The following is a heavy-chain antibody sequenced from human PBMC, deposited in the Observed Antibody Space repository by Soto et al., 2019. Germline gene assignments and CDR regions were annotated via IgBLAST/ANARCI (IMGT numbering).Heavy chain of an antibody. CDR3: AREYTGELAYYFDF. CDR1: GGSINSGGYY. V-gene: IGHV4-31*03. D-gene: IGHD3-16*01. J-gene: IGHJ4*02. CDR2: IFYSRTT. Sequence: PSETLSLTCTVSGGSINSGGYYWTWIRQQPGKGLEWIGYIFYSRTTSYNPSLKSRVTISGDTSKNQFSLTLRSVTAADSAVYFCAREYTGELAYYFDFWGQGTPVTVYS.